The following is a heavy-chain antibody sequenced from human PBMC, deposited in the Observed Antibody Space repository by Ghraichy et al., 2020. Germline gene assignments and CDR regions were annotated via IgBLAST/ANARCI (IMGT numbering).Heavy chain of an antibody. V-gene: IGHV4-39*07. CDR3: ASMYSSSWYSLDY. CDR2: IYYSGST. Sequence: SETLSLTCTVSGGSISSSSYYWGWIRQPPGKGLEWIGSIYYSGSTYYNPSLKSRVTISVDTSKNQFSLKLSSVTAADTAVYYCASMYSSSWYSLDYWGQGTLVTVSS. J-gene: IGHJ4*02. CDR1: GGSISSSSYY. D-gene: IGHD6-13*01.